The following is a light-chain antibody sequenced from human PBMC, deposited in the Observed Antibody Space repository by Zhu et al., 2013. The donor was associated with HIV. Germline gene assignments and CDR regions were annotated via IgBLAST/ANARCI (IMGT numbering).Light chain of an antibody. CDR3: QQYTASPSLT. CDR1: QSIGTN. Sequence: EIVVTQSPATLSVSPGERVNISCRASQSIGTNLAWYQQKRGQAPRLLMYGASTRATGIPDRFSGSGFETEFTLTISSLQSEDSAVYYCQQYTASPSLTFGGGTKVEIK. J-gene: IGKJ4*01. V-gene: IGKV3-15*01. CDR2: GAS.